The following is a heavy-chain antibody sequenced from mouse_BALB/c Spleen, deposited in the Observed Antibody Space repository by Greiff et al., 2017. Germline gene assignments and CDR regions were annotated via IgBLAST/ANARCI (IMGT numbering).Heavy chain of an antibody. CDR3: AHLFDY. CDR1: GFNIKDTY. J-gene: IGHJ2*01. CDR2: IDPANGNT. Sequence: EVKLMESGAELVKPGASVKLSCTASGFNIKDTYMHWVKQRPEQGLEWIGRIDPANGNTKYDPKFQGKATITADTSSNTAYLQLSSLTSEDTAVYYCAHLFDYWGQGTTLTVSS. V-gene: IGHV14-3*02.